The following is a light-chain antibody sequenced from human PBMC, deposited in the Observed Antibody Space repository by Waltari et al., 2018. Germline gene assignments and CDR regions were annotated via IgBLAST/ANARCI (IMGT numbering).Light chain of an antibody. Sequence: QSALTQPRSVSGSPGQSVTIFCTGTSSDVGGYNYVSCYQQHPGKAPKLMIYDVSKRPAGVPDRFSGSKSGNTASLTISGLQAEDEADYYCCSYAGSVVFGGGTKLTVL. J-gene: IGLJ2*01. CDR1: SSDVGGYNY. CDR3: CSYAGSVV. V-gene: IGLV2-11*01. CDR2: DVS.